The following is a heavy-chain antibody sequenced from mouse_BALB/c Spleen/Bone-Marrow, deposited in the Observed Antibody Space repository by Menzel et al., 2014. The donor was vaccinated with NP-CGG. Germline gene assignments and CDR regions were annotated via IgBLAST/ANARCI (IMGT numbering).Heavy chain of an antibody. CDR2: INPSTGYT. V-gene: IGHV1-7*01. J-gene: IGHJ2*01. Sequence: VKLVESGAELAKPGASVKMSCKASGYTFTSYWMHWVKQMPGQGLEWIGYINPSTGYTAYNQNFKDKATLTADKSSSTAYMQLSSLTSEDSAVYYCALYYRYDTSDYWGQGTTLTVSS. CDR3: ALYYRYDTSDY. D-gene: IGHD2-14*01. CDR1: GYTFTSYW.